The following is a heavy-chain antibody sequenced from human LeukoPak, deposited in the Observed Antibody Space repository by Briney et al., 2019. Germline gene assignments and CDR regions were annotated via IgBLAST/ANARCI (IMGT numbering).Heavy chain of an antibody. CDR2: IYYSGST. CDR3: ACVRRGFGESSKYYSYYYMDV. D-gene: IGHD3-10*01. J-gene: IGHJ6*03. Sequence: SETLSLTCTVSGGSISSYYWSWIRQPPGKGLEWIGYIYYSGSTNYNPSLKSRVTISVDTSKNQLSLKLSAVTAADTAVYYCACVRRGFGESSKYYSYYYMDVWGNGTTVPIS. CDR1: GGSISSYY. V-gene: IGHV4-59*08.